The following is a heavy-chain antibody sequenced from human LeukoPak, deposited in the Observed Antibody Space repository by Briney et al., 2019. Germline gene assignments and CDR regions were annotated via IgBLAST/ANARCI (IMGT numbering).Heavy chain of an antibody. CDR3: ASLGGYSHPGDY. J-gene: IGHJ4*02. CDR2: IKQDGSEK. D-gene: IGHD5-18*01. CDR1: GFTFSSYA. Sequence: TGGSLRLSCAAPGFTFSSYAMSWVRQAPGKGLEWVANIKQDGSEKYYVDSVKGRFTISRDNAKNSLYLQMNSLRAEDTAVYYCASLGGYSHPGDYWGQGTLVTVSS. V-gene: IGHV3-7*01.